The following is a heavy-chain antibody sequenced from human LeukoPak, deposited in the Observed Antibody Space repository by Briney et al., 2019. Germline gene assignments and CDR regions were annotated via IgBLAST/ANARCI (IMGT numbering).Heavy chain of an antibody. CDR1: GFTFSSYW. V-gene: IGHV3-7*01. Sequence: GGSLRLSCAASGFTFSSYWMSWVRQAPGKGLEWVANIKQDGSEKYYVDSVKGRFTISRDNAKNSLYLQMSSLRAEDTAVYYCARGNYDFWSGYPEYFQHWGQGTLVTVSS. CDR2: IKQDGSEK. D-gene: IGHD3-3*01. CDR3: ARGNYDFWSGYPEYFQH. J-gene: IGHJ1*01.